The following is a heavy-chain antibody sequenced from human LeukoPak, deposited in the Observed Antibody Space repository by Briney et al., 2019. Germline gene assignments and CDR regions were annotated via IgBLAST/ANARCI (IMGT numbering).Heavy chain of an antibody. CDR1: GYTFTGYY. D-gene: IGHD6-19*01. J-gene: IGHJ4*02. Sequence: ASVKVSCKASGYTFTGYYMHWVRQAPGQGLEWMGWINPNSGGTNYAQKFQGRVTMTRDTSISTAYMELSRLRSDDTAVYYCARGPPSSGWPWYYFDYWGQGTLVTVSS. V-gene: IGHV1-2*02. CDR3: ARGPPSSGWPWYYFDY. CDR2: INPNSGGT.